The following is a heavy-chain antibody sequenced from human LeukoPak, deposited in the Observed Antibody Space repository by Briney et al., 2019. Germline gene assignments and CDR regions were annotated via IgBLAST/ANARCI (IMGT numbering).Heavy chain of an antibody. V-gene: IGHV1-2*04. CDR2: INPNSGGT. J-gene: IGHJ4*02. CDR1: GYTFTGYY. D-gene: IGHD4-17*01. CDR3: ARGSDYGDYPSPFDY. Sequence: ASVKVSCKAPGYTFTGYYMHWVRQAPGQGLEWMRWINPNSGGTNYAQKFQGWVTMTRDTSISTAYMELSRLRSDDTAVYYCARGSDYGDYPSPFDYWGQGTLVTVSS.